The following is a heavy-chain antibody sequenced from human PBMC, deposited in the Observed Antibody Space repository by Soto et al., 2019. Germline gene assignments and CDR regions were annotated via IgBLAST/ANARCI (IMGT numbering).Heavy chain of an antibody. CDR2: ISGSGGST. D-gene: IGHD3-16*01. CDR1: GFTFSSYA. J-gene: IGHJ6*03. CDR3: AKYSHYDYIWGSYSGEDYYYMDV. Sequence: PGGSLRLSCAASGFTFSSYAMSWVRQAPGKGLEWVSAISGSGGSTYYADSVKGRFTISRDNSKNTLYLQMNSLRAEDTAVYYCAKYSHYDYIWGSYSGEDYYYMDVWGQGTTVTVSS. V-gene: IGHV3-23*01.